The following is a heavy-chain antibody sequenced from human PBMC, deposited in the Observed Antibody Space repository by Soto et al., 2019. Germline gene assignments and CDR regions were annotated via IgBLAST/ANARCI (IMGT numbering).Heavy chain of an antibody. D-gene: IGHD2-8*01. CDR2: MFYVGAT. V-gene: IGHV4-30-4*02. Sequence: SETLSLTCSVFGGSISSGDYYWSWIRQPPGKGLEWIGYMFYVGATYYNPSLKSRVTISVDTSKNQFSLKMTSVTAADRAMYFCARSNSYDIDEWRRGTVVTVAS. J-gene: IGHJ4*02. CDR1: GGSISSGDYY. CDR3: ARSNSYDIDE.